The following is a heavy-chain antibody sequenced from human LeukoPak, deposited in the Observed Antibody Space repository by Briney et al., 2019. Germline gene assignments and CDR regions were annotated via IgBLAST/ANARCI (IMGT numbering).Heavy chain of an antibody. D-gene: IGHD4-17*01. CDR1: GGSXSXGXXY. CDR2: IYFSGST. Sequence: GGSXSXGXXYXSXXXXPXXXXLXWIGYIYFSGSTYYNPSVKSRFTISVDRYKNPFSLKLSSVTAADTAVYYCARDWATNYGDYYIDYWGQGTLVTVSS. J-gene: IGHJ4*02. V-gene: IGHV4-30-4*08. CDR3: ARDWATNYGDYYIDY.